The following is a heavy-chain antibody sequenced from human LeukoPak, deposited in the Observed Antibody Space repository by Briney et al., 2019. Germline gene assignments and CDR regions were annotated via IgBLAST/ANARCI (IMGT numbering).Heavy chain of an antibody. Sequence: ESGPTLVKPTQTLTLTCTFSGFPLSTSGVGVGWIRQPPGKALEWLALIYWDDDKRYSPSLKSRLTITKDASKNQVVLTMTNMDPVDTATYYCAIKRGYVRYWGQGTLVAVSS. V-gene: IGHV2-5*02. J-gene: IGHJ4*02. CDR2: IYWDDDK. CDR1: GFPLSTSGVG. D-gene: IGHD5-12*01. CDR3: AIKRGYVRY.